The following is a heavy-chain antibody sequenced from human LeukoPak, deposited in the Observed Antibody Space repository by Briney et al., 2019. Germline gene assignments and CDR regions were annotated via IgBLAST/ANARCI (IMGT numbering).Heavy chain of an antibody. CDR1: GFTFSSYA. V-gene: IGHV3-23*01. CDR2: ISESGGST. CDR3: AKGSSIRYYYDSSGYYSDY. Sequence: GGSLRLSCAASGFTFSSYAMSWVRQAPGKGLEGVSAISESGGSTYYAHSVKGRFTISRDNTKNTLYLQMNSLRAEDTAVYHCAKGSSIRYYYDSSGYYSDYWGQGTLVTVSS. D-gene: IGHD3-22*01. J-gene: IGHJ4*02.